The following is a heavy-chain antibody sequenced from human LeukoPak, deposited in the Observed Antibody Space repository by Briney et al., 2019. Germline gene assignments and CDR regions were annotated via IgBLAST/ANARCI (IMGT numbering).Heavy chain of an antibody. CDR3: ARGRATGRSGGDY. D-gene: IGHD3-9*01. J-gene: IGHJ4*02. V-gene: IGHV3-23*01. CDR1: GFTFSNYG. CDR2: ISGSGGTT. Sequence: PGGALRLSCAASGFTFSNYGMSWVRQAPGEGLEWVSTISGSGGTTYYADSVKGRFTISRDNSKNTLYLQMNSLRDEDTAVYYCARGRATGRSGGDYWGQGTLVTVSS.